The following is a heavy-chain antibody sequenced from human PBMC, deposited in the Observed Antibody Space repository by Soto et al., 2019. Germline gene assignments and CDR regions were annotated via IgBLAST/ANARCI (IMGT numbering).Heavy chain of an antibody. CDR1: GFTFSSYG. CDR3: AKDRRAGGNYGFYSDF. CDR2: SSATGAGT. Sequence: EVQLLESGGGLVQPGGSLRLSCAASGFTFSSYGMTWVRQAPGKGLEWVSFSSATGAGTYYADSVKGRFTISRDNSKNTLYLQMTSRRADDTAVYYWAKDRRAGGNYGFYSDFWGQGALVIVSS. V-gene: IGHV3-23*01. D-gene: IGHD1-7*01. J-gene: IGHJ4*02.